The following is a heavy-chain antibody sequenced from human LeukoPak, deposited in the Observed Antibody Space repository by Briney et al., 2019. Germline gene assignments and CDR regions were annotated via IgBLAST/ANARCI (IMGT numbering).Heavy chain of an antibody. V-gene: IGHV3-23*01. CDR3: AKWGDYDVLTGYYDSDY. CDR1: GFTFSNYA. CDR2: VSGRDTST. J-gene: IGHJ4*02. D-gene: IGHD3-9*01. Sequence: GGSLRLSCAASGFTFSNYAMSWVRQAPGKGLEWVSAVSGRDTSTYYTDSVKDRFTISRDNSKNTLYLQVNSLSAEDTAIYYCAKWGDYDVLTGYYDSDYWGQGTLVTVSS.